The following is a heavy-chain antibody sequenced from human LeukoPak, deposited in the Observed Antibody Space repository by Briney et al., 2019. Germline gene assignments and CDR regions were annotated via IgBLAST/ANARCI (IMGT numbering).Heavy chain of an antibody. CDR3: ARAITILSGNWFDP. Sequence: SETLSLTCTGSGGSISSYYWSWIRQPPGKGLEWIGYIYYSGSTNYNPSPKSRVTISVDTSKNQFSLKLSSVTAADTAVYYCARAITILSGNWFDPWGQGTLVTVSS. J-gene: IGHJ5*02. V-gene: IGHV4-59*01. D-gene: IGHD3-3*01. CDR2: IYYSGST. CDR1: GGSISSYY.